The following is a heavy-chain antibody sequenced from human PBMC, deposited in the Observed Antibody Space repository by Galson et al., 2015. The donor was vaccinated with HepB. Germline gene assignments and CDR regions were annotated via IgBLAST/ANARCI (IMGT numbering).Heavy chain of an antibody. Sequence: SLRLSCAASGLTFTNYAMSWVRQAPGKGLEGVAIISGSGNVTFYAGSVKGRFTISRDDSKNTLYLQMNSLRAEDTAVYYCAKQGGVTLCLNYYFFDYWGQGTLVTVSS. CDR2: ISGSGNVT. CDR3: AKQGGVTLCLNYYFFDY. CDR1: GLTFTNYA. D-gene: IGHD1-7*01. J-gene: IGHJ4*02. V-gene: IGHV3-23*01.